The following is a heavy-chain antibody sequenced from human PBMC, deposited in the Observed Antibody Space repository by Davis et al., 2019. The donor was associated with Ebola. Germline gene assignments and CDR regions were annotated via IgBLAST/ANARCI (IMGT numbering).Heavy chain of an antibody. D-gene: IGHD6-19*01. Sequence: GESLKISCKGSGYSFTSYWIDWVRQMPGKGLEWMGIIYPGDSDTRYSPSFQGKVTISADKSISTAYLQWSSLKASDTAMYYCARLEYSSGWYGGYFDLWGRGTLVTVSS. CDR2: IYPGDSDT. V-gene: IGHV5-51*01. CDR3: ARLEYSSGWYGGYFDL. J-gene: IGHJ2*01. CDR1: GYSFTSYW.